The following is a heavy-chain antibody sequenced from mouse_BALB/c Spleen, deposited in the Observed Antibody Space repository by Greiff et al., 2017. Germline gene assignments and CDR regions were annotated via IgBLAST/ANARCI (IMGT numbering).Heavy chain of an antibody. CDR2: IWGGGST. Sequence: VMLVESGPGLVAPSQSLSITCTVSGFSLSRYSVHWVRQPPGKGLEWLGMIWGGGSTDYNSALKSRLSISKDNSKSQVFLKMNSLQTDDTAMYYCARNSNWDGGAWFAYWGQGTLVTVSA. J-gene: IGHJ3*01. V-gene: IGHV2-6-4*01. D-gene: IGHD4-1*01. CDR1: GFSLSRYS. CDR3: ARNSNWDGGAWFAY.